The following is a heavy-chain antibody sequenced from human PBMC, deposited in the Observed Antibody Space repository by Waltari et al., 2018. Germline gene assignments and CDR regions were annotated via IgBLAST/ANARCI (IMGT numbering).Heavy chain of an antibody. Sequence: QVQLQESGPGLVKPSQTLSLTCTVSGGSISSGDYYWSWIRQPPGKGLEWIGYIYYIGSTYYNPSLKSRVTISVDTSKNQFSLKLSSVTAADTAVYYCARGHDYGDYSLYYYYYMDVWGKGTTVTVSS. CDR1: GGSISSGDYY. CDR3: ARGHDYGDYSLYYYYYMDV. J-gene: IGHJ6*03. D-gene: IGHD4-17*01. CDR2: IYYIGST. V-gene: IGHV4-30-4*08.